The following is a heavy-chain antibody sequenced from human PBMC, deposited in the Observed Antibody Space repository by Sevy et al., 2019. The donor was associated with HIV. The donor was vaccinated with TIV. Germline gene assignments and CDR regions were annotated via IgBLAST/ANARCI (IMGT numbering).Heavy chain of an antibody. D-gene: IGHD3-9*01. CDR3: AREDYVVLTGYYVSDY. J-gene: IGHJ4*02. CDR2: IWYDGSNK. CDR1: GFTFSSYG. V-gene: IGHV3-33*04. Sequence: GGCLRLSCAASGFTFSSYGMHWVRQAPGKGLEWVAVIWYDGSNKYYADSVKGRFTISRDNSKNTLYLQMNSLRAEDTTVYYCAREDYVVLTGYYVSDYWGQGTMVTVSS.